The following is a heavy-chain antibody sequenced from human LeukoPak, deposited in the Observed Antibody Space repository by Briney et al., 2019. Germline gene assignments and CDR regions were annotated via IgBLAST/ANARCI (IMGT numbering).Heavy chain of an antibody. CDR2: IKQDGSEK. CDR1: GFTFSSYW. V-gene: IGHV3-7*01. CDR3: ARDGWGWFGELLHDY. Sequence: GALRLSCAASGFTFSSYWMSWVRQAPGKGLEWVANIKQDGSEKYYVDSVKGRFTISRDNAKNSLYLQMNSLRAEDTAVYYCARDGWGWFGELLHDYWGQGTLVTVSS. D-gene: IGHD3-10*01. J-gene: IGHJ4*02.